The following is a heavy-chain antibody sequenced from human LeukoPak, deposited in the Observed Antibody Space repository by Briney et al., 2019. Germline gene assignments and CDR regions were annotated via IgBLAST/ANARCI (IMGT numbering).Heavy chain of an antibody. D-gene: IGHD3-22*01. J-gene: IGHJ5*02. CDR3: ARGAYYYDSSGYYRNWFDP. V-gene: IGHV3-30*04. Sequence: PGGSLRLSCEVSGFTFSSNARHWVRQAPGKGLEWVAVISYDGSNKNFADSVKGRFTISRDNAKNSLYLQMNSLRAEDTAVYYCARGAYYYDSSGYYRNWFDPWGQGTLVTVSS. CDR2: ISYDGSNK. CDR1: GFTFSSNA.